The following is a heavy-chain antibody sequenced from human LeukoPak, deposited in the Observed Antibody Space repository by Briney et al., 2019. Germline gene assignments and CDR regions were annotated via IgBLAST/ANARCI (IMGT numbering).Heavy chain of an antibody. J-gene: IGHJ4*02. CDR1: GGSIGIDY. CDR2: IYYSGST. V-gene: IGHV4-59*01. D-gene: IGHD5-18*01. Sequence: SETLSLTCTVPGGSIGIDYWSWIRQPPGKGLEWIGYIYYSGSTNYNSSLKSRVTISVDRSKNQFSLKLTSVSAADTAVYYCARIQEWSFDYWGPGALVTVSS. CDR3: ARIQEWSFDY.